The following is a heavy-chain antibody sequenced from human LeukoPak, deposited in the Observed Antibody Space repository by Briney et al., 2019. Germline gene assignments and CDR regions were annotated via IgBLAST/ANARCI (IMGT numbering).Heavy chain of an antibody. D-gene: IGHD5-12*01. J-gene: IGHJ4*02. Sequence: ASVKVSCKASGGTFSSYAISWVRQAPGQGLEWMGRIIPILGIANYAQKFQGRVTITADKSTSTAYMELSSLRSEDTAVYYCARDPLDIVATIYDYWGQGTLVTVSS. CDR2: IIPILGIA. V-gene: IGHV1-69*04. CDR1: GGTFSSYA. CDR3: ARDPLDIVATIYDY.